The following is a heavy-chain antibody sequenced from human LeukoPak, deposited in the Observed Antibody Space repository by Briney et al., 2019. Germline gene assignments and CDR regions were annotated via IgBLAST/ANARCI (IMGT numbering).Heavy chain of an antibody. J-gene: IGHJ6*02. CDR3: ARDFAYSKGYYYYYYGMDV. V-gene: IGHV1-2*02. D-gene: IGHD4-11*01. CDR1: GYTFTGYY. Sequence: ASVKVSCKASGYTFTGYYMHWVRQAPGQGLEWMGWINPNSGGTNYAQKFQGRVTMTRDTSISTAYMELSRLRSDDTAVYYCARDFAYSKGYYYYYYGMDVWGQGTTVTVSS. CDR2: INPNSGGT.